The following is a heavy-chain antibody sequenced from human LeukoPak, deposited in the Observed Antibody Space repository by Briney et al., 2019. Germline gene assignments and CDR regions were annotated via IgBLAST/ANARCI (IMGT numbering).Heavy chain of an antibody. J-gene: IGHJ4*02. CDR2: IKSKTDGGTT. CDR1: GFTFSDAW. D-gene: IGHD1-26*01. Sequence: GGSLRLSCAASGFTFSDAWMSWVRQAPGKGLEWVGRIKSKTDGGTTDYAAPVKGRFTISRDDSKNTLYLQMNSLKTEDTAVYYCTTDPPRGSYYGREDYWGQGTLVTVSS. CDR3: TTDPPRGSYYGREDY. V-gene: IGHV3-15*01.